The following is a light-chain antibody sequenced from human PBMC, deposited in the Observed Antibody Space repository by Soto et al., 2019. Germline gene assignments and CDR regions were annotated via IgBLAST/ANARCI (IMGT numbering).Light chain of an antibody. CDR2: GAS. CDR3: QQYYKLPYT. V-gene: IGKV3-15*01. Sequence: EIVMTQSPATLSVSPGGRATLSCRASQSASDNLAWYQQRRGQAPTLLIYGASSSATDIPPRFSGSGSGTEFTLTISSLQSEDFAVDFCQQYYKLPYTFGQGTRLEIK. CDR1: QSASDN. J-gene: IGKJ2*01.